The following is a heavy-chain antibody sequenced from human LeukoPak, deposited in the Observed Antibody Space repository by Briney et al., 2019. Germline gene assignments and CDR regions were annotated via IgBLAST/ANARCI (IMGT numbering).Heavy chain of an antibody. CDR2: INPDNGGT. CDR1: GYTFTGYY. D-gene: IGHD5-12*01. CDR3: ARDPSNSGYDYLYYFDY. Sequence: ASVKVSCKASGYTFTGYYMHWVRQAPGQGLEWMGWINPDNGGTNYAQKFQGRVTMTRDMSVSTAYMELSRLRSDNTAVYYCARDPSNSGYDYLYYFDYWGQGTLVTVSS. J-gene: IGHJ4*02. V-gene: IGHV1-2*02.